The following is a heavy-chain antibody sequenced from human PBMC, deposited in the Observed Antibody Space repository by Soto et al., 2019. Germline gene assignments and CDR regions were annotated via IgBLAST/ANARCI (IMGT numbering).Heavy chain of an antibody. V-gene: IGHV4-39*01. Sequence: PSETLSLTCTVSGGSISSSSYCWGWIRQPPGKGLEWIGSIYYSGSTYYNPSLKSRVTISVDTSKNQFSLKLSSVTAADTAVYYCARQLEDRYYYYYMDVWGKGTTVTVS. D-gene: IGHD2-15*01. J-gene: IGHJ6*03. CDR2: IYYSGST. CDR3: ARQLEDRYYYYYMDV. CDR1: GGSISSSSYC.